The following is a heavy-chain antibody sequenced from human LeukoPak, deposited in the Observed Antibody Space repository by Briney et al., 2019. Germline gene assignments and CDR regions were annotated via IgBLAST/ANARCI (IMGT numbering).Heavy chain of an antibody. V-gene: IGHV3-48*01. J-gene: IGHJ4*02. Sequence: GGSLRLSCAASGFTFSSYSMNWVRQAPGKGLEWVSYISSSSSTIYYADSVKGRFTISRDNAKNSLYLQMNSLRAEDTAVYYCARILYSSGWYVDYWGQGTLVTVSS. CDR3: ARILYSSGWYVDY. CDR2: ISSSSSTI. CDR1: GFTFSSYS. D-gene: IGHD6-19*01.